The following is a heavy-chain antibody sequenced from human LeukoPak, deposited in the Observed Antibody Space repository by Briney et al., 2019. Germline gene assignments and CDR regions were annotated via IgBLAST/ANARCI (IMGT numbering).Heavy chain of an antibody. D-gene: IGHD2-2*01. CDR1: GYTFTGYY. CDR2: INPNSGGT. V-gene: IGHV1-2*02. Sequence: GASVKVSCKASGYTFTGYYMHWVRQAPGQGLEWMGWINPNSGGTNYAQKFQGRVTMTRDTSISTAYMELSRLRSDDTAVYYCARGASSTSWASAFDIWGQGTMVTVSS. J-gene: IGHJ3*02. CDR3: ARGASSTSWASAFDI.